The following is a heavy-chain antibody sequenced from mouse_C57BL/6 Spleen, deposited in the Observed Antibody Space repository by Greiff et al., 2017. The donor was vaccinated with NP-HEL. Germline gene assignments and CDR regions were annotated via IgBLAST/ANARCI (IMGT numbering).Heavy chain of an antibody. CDR3: ARGGRAMDY. CDR2: IYPGSGNT. Sequence: VQLQQSGAELVRPGASVKLSCKASGYTFTDYYINWVKQRPGQGLEWIARIYPGSGNTYYNEKFKGKATLTAEKSSSTAYMQLSSLTSEDSAVYFCARGGRAMDYWGQGTSVTVSS. V-gene: IGHV1-76*01. J-gene: IGHJ4*01. CDR1: GYTFTDYY. D-gene: IGHD3-3*01.